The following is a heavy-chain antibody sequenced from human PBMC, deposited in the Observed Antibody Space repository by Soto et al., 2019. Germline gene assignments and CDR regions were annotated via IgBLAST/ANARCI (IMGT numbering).Heavy chain of an antibody. CDR3: AGMYSSSWYVWFDP. CDR2: IYYSGST. J-gene: IGHJ5*02. D-gene: IGHD6-13*01. V-gene: IGHV4-59*08. Sequence: SETLSLTCTVSGGSIISYYWSWIRQPPGKGLEWIGYIYYSGSTNYNPSLKSRVTISVDTSKNQFSLKLSSVTAADTAVYYCAGMYSSSWYVWFDPWGQGTLVTVSS. CDR1: GGSIISYY.